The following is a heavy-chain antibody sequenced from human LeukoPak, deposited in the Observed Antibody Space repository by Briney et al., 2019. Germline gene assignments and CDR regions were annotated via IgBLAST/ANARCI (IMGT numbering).Heavy chain of an antibody. J-gene: IGHJ3*02. D-gene: IGHD2-21*02. CDR2: IWYDGSNK. CDR1: GFTFSSYG. V-gene: IGHV3-33*01. CDR3: ARDQGGGGDLPEDAFDI. Sequence: GGSLRLSCAASGFTFSSYGMHWVCQAPGKGLGWVAVIWYDGSNKYYADSVKGRFTISRDNSKNTLYLQMNSLRAEDTAVYYCARDQGGGGDLPEDAFDIWGQGTMVTVSS.